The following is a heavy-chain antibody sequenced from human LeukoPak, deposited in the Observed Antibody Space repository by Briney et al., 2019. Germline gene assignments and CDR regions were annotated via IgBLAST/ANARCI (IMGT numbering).Heavy chain of an antibody. CDR2: ISYDGSNK. V-gene: IGHV3-30-3*01. Sequence: GRSLRLSCAASGFTFSSYAMHWVRQAPGKGLEWVAVISYDGSNKYYADSVKGRFTISRDNSKNTLYLQMNSLRAEDTAVYYCAKEGVGATLWSWGQGTLVTVSS. CDR1: GFTFSSYA. D-gene: IGHD1-26*01. J-gene: IGHJ4*02. CDR3: AKEGVGATLWS.